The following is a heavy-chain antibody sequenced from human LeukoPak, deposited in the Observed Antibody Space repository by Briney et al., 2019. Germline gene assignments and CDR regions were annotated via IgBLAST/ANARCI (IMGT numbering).Heavy chain of an antibody. CDR1: GFTFSSYA. J-gene: IGHJ4*02. CDR2: ISGSGGST. Sequence: GGSLRLSCAASGFTFSSYAMSWVRQAPGKGLEWVSAISGSGGSTYYADSVKGRFTISRDNSKNTLYLQMDSLRAEDTAIYYCARERITTTAFDYWGQGTLVTVSS. D-gene: IGHD4-17*01. V-gene: IGHV3-23*01. CDR3: ARERITTTAFDY.